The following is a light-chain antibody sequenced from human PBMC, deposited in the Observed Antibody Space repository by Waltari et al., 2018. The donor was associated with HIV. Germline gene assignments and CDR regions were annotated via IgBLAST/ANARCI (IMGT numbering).Light chain of an antibody. J-gene: IGLJ2*01. Sequence: QSALTQPASVSGSPAQSITLSCTGTSRDVGGYNYVSWYQQHPGKAPKLMIYDVSNRPSGVSNRFSGSKSGNTASLTISGLQAEDEADYYCSSYTSSSTPVFGGGTKLTVL. CDR1: SRDVGGYNY. CDR3: SSYTSSSTPV. CDR2: DVS. V-gene: IGLV2-14*01.